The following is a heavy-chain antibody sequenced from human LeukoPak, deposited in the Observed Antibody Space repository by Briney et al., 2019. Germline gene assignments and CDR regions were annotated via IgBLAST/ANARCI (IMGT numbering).Heavy chain of an antibody. D-gene: IGHD3-16*01. J-gene: IGHJ4*02. CDR1: GYTFTDSY. V-gene: IGHV1-24*01. CDR3: ATGRGELRGNQIFDY. Sequence: GASVKVSCKASGYTFTDSYMHWVRQAPGKGLEWMGGFDPEDGETIYAQKFQGRVTMTEDTSTDTAYMELSSLRSEDTAVYYCATGRGELRGNQIFDYWGQGTLVTVSS. CDR2: FDPEDGET.